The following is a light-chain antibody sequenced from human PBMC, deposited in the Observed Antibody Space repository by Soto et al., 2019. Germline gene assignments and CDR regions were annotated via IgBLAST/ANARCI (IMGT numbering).Light chain of an antibody. CDR1: SSDVGGYNY. V-gene: IGLV2-11*01. J-gene: IGLJ1*01. CDR2: DVS. CDR3: CSYAGSYTYV. Sequence: QSALTQPASVSGSPGQSVTISCTGTSSDVGGYNYVSWYQHHPGKAPKLMIYDVSKRPSGVPDRFSGSKSGNTASLTISGLQAEDEGDYYCCSYAGSYTYVFGTGTKLTVL.